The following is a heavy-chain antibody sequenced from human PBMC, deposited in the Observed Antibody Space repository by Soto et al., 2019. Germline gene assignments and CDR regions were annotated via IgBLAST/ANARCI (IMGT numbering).Heavy chain of an antibody. V-gene: IGHV3-21*01. CDR3: ARDNPHSSSCYDY. CDR2: ISSSSSYI. Sequence: GGSLRLSCAASGFTFSSYSMNWVRQAPGKGLEWVSSISSSSSYIYYADSVKGRFTISRDNAKNSLYLQMNSLRAEDTAVYYCARDNPHSSSCYDYGGQGTLVTVSS. J-gene: IGHJ4*02. D-gene: IGHD6-13*01. CDR1: GFTFSSYS.